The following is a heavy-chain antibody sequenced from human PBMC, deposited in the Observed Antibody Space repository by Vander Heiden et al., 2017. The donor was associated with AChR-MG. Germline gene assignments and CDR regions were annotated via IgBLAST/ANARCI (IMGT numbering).Heavy chain of an antibody. CDR1: GGSISSSSYH. CDR2: IYYGGST. CDR3: ARRNTGMTTGTTDDAFDI. J-gene: IGHJ3*02. D-gene: IGHD4-17*01. Sequence: QLQLQESGPGLVKPSETLSLTCTGSGGSISSSSYHWGWSPQPPGKGLEWIGGIYYGGSTYYNPSLKSRVTISVDTSKNQFSLKLGSVTAADTAVYYCARRNTGMTTGTTDDAFDIWGQGTMVTVSS. V-gene: IGHV4-39*01.